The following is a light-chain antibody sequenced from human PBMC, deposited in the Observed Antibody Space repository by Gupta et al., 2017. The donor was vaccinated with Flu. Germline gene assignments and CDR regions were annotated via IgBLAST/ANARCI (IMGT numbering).Light chain of an antibody. CDR2: WAT. Sequence: DIVLTQSPDSLAASLGGRATIDCKSSQTVLSISDNKNYLAWYQHKPGQPPKLVFYWATTRESGVPDRFNGSGSGTDFTLTITNLQPEDAALYYCQQDYGSPPTFGGGTKVELK. J-gene: IGKJ4*01. V-gene: IGKV4-1*01. CDR3: QQDYGSPPT. CDR1: QTVLSISDNKNY.